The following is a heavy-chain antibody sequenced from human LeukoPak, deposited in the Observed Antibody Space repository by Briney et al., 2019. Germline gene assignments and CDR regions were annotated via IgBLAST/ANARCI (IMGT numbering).Heavy chain of an antibody. D-gene: IGHD3-3*01. CDR2: ITNTGGST. V-gene: IGHV3-23*01. CDR3: AKDKAYDFWSGYTRQTFDY. J-gene: IGHJ4*02. CDR1: GFTFSNSA. Sequence: GGSLRLSCAAPGFTFSNSAMSWVRQAPGKGLEYVSGITNTGGSTYYTDSVKGRFTISRDNSKKTLHLQMNSLRAEDTAVYYCAKDKAYDFWSGYTRQTFDYWGQGTLVTVSS.